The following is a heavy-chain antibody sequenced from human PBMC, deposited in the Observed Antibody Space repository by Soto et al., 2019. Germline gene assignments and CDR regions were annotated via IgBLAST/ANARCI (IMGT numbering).Heavy chain of an antibody. CDR2: INPNNGAS. J-gene: IGHJ5*02. CDR1: GYTFSAYF. Sequence: QVQLVQSGAAVKKPGASVMVSCKASGYTFSAYFLHWVRQAPGQGFEWVGWINPNNGASNIARKFQGRVTMTRDTSITTAYLDLSRLRSDDTAVYYCARVMTSVTTGELDPWGQGTLGTVSS. D-gene: IGHD4-17*01. V-gene: IGHV1-2*02. CDR3: ARVMTSVTTGELDP.